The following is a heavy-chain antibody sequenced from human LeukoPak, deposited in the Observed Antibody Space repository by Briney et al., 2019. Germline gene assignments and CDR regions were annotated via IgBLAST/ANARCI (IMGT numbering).Heavy chain of an antibody. V-gene: IGHV3-7*01. J-gene: IGHJ4*02. CDR3: ARAIRGEWLEIDY. Sequence: GGSLRLSCAASGFTFSSYWMSWVRQAPGKGLEWVANIKQDGSEKYYVDSVKGRFTISRDNAKNSLYLQMNSLRAEDTAVYYCARAIRGEWLEIDYWGQGTLVTVSS. CDR2: IKQDGSEK. CDR1: GFTFSSYW. D-gene: IGHD6-19*01.